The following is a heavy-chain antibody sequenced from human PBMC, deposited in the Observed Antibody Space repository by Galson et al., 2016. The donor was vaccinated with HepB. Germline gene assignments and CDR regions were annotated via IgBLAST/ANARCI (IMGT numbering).Heavy chain of an antibody. V-gene: IGHV3-21*01. D-gene: IGHD5-24*01. J-gene: IGHJ6*02. Sequence: SLRLSCAASGFTFSSYTMSWVRQTPGKGLEWVSSIDKSSDNKYYADSVKGRFTISRDNARDSLYLQMNSLRVEDAAVYYCARDLTIRQRRNFFRHNYGMDVWGQGTTVTVSS. CDR1: GFTFSSYT. CDR3: ARDLTIRQRRNFFRHNYGMDV. CDR2: IDKSSDNK.